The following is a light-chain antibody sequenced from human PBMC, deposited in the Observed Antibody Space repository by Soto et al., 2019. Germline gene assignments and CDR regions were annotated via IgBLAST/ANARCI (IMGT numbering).Light chain of an antibody. CDR1: SSQIGNNA. Sequence: QSVLTQPPSVSEAPRPRIAISCSGSSSQIGNNAVTWYQHLPGKAPKVLIHYDNLLPSGVSDRFSGSKSGTSASLAISRVQSEDEADYYCAAWDDSLNAYVFGTGTKVTVL. CDR2: YDN. V-gene: IGLV1-36*01. J-gene: IGLJ1*01. CDR3: AAWDDSLNAYV.